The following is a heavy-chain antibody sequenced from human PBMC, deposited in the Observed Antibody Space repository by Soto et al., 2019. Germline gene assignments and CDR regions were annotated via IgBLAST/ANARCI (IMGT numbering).Heavy chain of an antibody. D-gene: IGHD1-26*01. CDR3: ARDRMGEAGHPLDY. CDR1: GYPFTTYA. Sequence: QVQLVQSGAEVKKPGASVKVSCKASGYPFTTYAIHWVRQAPGQRLEWMGWISTDNGNTKYSQKFQGRLTITRDTSATTAYMEWNSLRSEDTAVYYCARDRMGEAGHPLDYGGQGTLVTVSS. CDR2: ISTDNGNT. V-gene: IGHV1-3*04. J-gene: IGHJ4*02.